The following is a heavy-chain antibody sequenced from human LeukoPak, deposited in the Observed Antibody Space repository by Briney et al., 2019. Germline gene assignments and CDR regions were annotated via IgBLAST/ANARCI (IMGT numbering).Heavy chain of an antibody. Sequence: GGSLRLSCAASGFTFSSYWMNWARQAPGKGLEWVASINHNGNVNYYVDSVKGRFTISRDNAKNSLYLQMSNLRAEDTAVYFCARGGGLDVGGQGTTVTVS. J-gene: IGHJ6*02. D-gene: IGHD3-16*01. V-gene: IGHV3-7*03. CDR1: GFTFSSYW. CDR2: INHNGNVN. CDR3: ARGGGLDV.